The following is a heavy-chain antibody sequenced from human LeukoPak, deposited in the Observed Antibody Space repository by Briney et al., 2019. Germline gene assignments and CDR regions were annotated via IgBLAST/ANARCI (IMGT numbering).Heavy chain of an antibody. D-gene: IGHD3-10*01. CDR1: GGTFSSYA. CDR3: ASGYLYGSGSYSPFDY. CDR2: IIPIFGIA. V-gene: IGHV1-69*04. J-gene: IGHJ4*02. Sequence: GASVKVYCKASGGTFSSYAISWVRQAPGQGLEWMGRIIPIFGIANYAQKFQGRVTITADKSTSTAYMELSSLRSEDTAVYYCASGYLYGSGSYSPFDYWGQGTLVTVSS.